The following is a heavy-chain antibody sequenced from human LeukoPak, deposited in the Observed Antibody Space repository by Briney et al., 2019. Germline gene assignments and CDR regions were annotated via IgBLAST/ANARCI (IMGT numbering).Heavy chain of an antibody. J-gene: IGHJ3*02. V-gene: IGHV3-33*01. D-gene: IGHD2-2*01. CDR2: IWYDGSNK. Sequence: GRSLRLSCAASGFTFSSYGMHWVRQAPGKGLEWVAVIWYDGSNKYNADSVKGRFTISRDNSKNTLYLQMNSLRAEDTAVYYCARTKCSSTSCGAFDIWGQGTMVTVSS. CDR3: ARTKCSSTSCGAFDI. CDR1: GFTFSSYG.